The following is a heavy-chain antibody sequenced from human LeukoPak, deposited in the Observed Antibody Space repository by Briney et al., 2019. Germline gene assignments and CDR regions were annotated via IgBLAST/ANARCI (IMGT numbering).Heavy chain of an antibody. V-gene: IGHV3-30*04. J-gene: IGHJ4*02. D-gene: IGHD6-19*01. CDR2: ISYDGSNK. CDR1: GFTFSSYA. CDR3: ARDLFSLAGAGNLDY. Sequence: GGSLRLSCAASGFTFSSYAMHWVRQAPGKGLEWVAVISYDGSNKYYADSVKGRFTISRDNSKNTLYLQMNSLRAEDTAVYYCARDLFSLAGAGNLDYWGQGTLVTVSS.